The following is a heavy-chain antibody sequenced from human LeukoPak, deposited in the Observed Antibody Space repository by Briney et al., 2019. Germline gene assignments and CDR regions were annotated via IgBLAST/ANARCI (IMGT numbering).Heavy chain of an antibody. CDR2: ISAYNGNT. CDR1: GYTFTSYG. Sequence: ASVKVSCKASGYTFTSYGISWVRQAPGQGLEWMGWISAYNGNTNCAQKLQGRVTMTTDTSTSTAYMELRSLRSDDTAVYYCARGLDIVVVPAAIGYYGMDVWGKGTTVTVSS. CDR3: ARGLDIVVVPAAIGYYGMDV. D-gene: IGHD2-2*02. J-gene: IGHJ6*04. V-gene: IGHV1-18*04.